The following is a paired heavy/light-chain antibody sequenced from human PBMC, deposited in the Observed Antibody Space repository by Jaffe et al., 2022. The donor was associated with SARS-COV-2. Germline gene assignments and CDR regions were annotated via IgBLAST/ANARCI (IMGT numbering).Light chain of an antibody. CDR2: TNN. CDR3: AAWDDSLIGHVV. J-gene: IGLJ2*01. CDR1: TSNIGSNT. Sequence: QSVLTQPPSASGTPGQRVTISCSGSTSNIGSNTVSWYQQLPGTAPKLLIYTNNLRPSGVPDRFSGSKSGTSASLAIGGLQSEDEADYYCAAWDDSLIGHVVFGGGTKLTVL. V-gene: IGLV1-44*01.
Heavy chain of an antibody. D-gene: IGHD3-3*01. CDR3: AKSGAFWSGYYTIFDS. V-gene: IGHV3-23*01. CDR2: VTNMGDST. Sequence: EVQLLQSGGGLVQPGGSLRLSCAASGFFFNSSVMTWVRQAPGKGLEWVSAVTNMGDSTYYADSVRGRFTISRDNSKRTLYLQMSSLRVDDTAVYYCAKSGAFWSGYYTIFDSWGQGTLVTVSS. J-gene: IGHJ4*02. CDR1: GFFFNSSV.